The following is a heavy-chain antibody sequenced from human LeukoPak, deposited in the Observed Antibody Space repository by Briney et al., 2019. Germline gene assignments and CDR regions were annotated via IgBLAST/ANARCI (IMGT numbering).Heavy chain of an antibody. D-gene: IGHD3-22*01. J-gene: IGHJ4*02. Sequence: GGSLRLSCAASGFTFSQYGMYWVRQAPGKGLEWVAFIRYDGSDKNYADSVKGRFTISRDNSKNTLYLQMNSLRAEDTALYYCARDSSGYYYVYWGQGTLVTVSS. CDR3: ARDSSGYYYVY. V-gene: IGHV3-30*02. CDR1: GFTFSQYG. CDR2: IRYDGSDK.